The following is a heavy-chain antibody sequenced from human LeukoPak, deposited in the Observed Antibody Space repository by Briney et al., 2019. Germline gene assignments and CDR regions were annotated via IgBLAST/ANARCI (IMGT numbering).Heavy chain of an antibody. CDR1: GYTFTSYG. V-gene: IGHV1-18*01. CDR2: ISAYNGNT. J-gene: IGHJ6*02. D-gene: IGHD3-10*01. CDR3: ARDLITMVRRVPLSSTYGMDV. Sequence: GASVKVSCKASGYTFTSYGISWVRQAPGQGLEWMGWISAYNGNTNYAQKLQGRVTMTTDTSTSTAYMELRSLRSDDTAVYYCARDLITMVRRVPLSSTYGMDVWGQGTTVTVSS.